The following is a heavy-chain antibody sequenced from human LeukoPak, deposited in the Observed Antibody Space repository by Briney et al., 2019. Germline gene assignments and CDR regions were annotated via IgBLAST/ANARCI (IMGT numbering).Heavy chain of an antibody. CDR1: GGSISSGGYY. CDR2: IYYSGST. Sequence: KSSETLSLTCTVSGGSISSGGYYWSWIRQHPGKGLEWIGYIYYSGSTYYNPSLKSRVTISVDTSKNQFSLKLSSVTAADTAVYYCAGGSSSNLDYWGQGTLVTVSS. V-gene: IGHV4-61*08. D-gene: IGHD3-16*01. J-gene: IGHJ4*02. CDR3: AGGSSSNLDY.